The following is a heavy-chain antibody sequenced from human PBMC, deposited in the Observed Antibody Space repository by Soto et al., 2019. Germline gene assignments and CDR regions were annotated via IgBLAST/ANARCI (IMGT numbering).Heavy chain of an antibody. CDR3: AKACYDILTGYPTDYYMDV. V-gene: IGHV3-72*01. CDR1: GFTFSDHY. CDR2: IRNKANNYAT. Sequence: GVSLRLSCGASGFTFSDHYMDWVCQAQGKGLEWVGRIRNKANNYATEYAASVKGRFTISRDDSKNSLYLQMNSLETEDTAVYYCAKACYDILTGYPTDYYMDVWGKGTTVTVSS. D-gene: IGHD3-9*01. J-gene: IGHJ6*03.